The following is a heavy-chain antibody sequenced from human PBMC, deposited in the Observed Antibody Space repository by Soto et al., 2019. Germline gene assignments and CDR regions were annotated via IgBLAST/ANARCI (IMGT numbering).Heavy chain of an antibody. CDR1: GFTFSSYA. CDR3: ARDYYDSSGYYNWFDP. D-gene: IGHD3-22*01. J-gene: IGHJ5*02. CDR2: ISYDGSNK. Sequence: ESGGGVVQPGRSLRLSCAASGFTFSSYAMHWVRQAPGKGLEWVAVISYDGSNKYYADSVKGRFTISRDNSKNTLYLQMNSLRAEDTAVYYCARDYYDSSGYYNWFDPWGQGTLVTVSS. V-gene: IGHV3-30-3*01.